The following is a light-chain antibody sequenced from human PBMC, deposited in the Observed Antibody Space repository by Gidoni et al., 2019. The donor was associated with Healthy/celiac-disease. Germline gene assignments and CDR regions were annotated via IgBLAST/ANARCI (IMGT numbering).Light chain of an antibody. CDR1: QRVRSY. Sequence: EIVLTQSPATLSLSPGARATLSCRASQRVRSYLAWYQQKPGQAPRPFIYDASNRATGIPARFSGSGSGTDFTLTISSLEPEDFAIYYCQQGSNWPPAFGQGTKVEVK. J-gene: IGKJ1*01. CDR2: DAS. V-gene: IGKV3-11*01. CDR3: QQGSNWPPA.